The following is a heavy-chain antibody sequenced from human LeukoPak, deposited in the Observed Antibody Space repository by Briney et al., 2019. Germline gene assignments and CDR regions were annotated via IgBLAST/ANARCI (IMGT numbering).Heavy chain of an antibody. D-gene: IGHD3-10*01. J-gene: IGHJ6*02. CDR1: GGSIXSYY. CDR2: XXYSGXX. V-gene: IGHV4-59*01. Sequence: SETLSLTCTVSGGSIXSYYWSWIXQPPGXXXXXXGXXXYSGXXXXXXXXXXXXTIXXXTSKNQFSXKLSSVTAADTAVYYCARMVRGDYGMDVWGQGTTVTVSS. CDR3: ARMVRGDYGMDV.